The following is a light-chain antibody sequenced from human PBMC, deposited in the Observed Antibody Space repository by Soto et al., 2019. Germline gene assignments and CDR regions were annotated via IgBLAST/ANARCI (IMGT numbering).Light chain of an antibody. V-gene: IGKV3-11*01. J-gene: IGKJ4*01. Sequence: EIVLTQSPATLSLSPGERATLSSRASQSVSRYLAWYQQKAGQAPRLLIYETSNRAIGIPARFSGSGSGTDFTLTISSLEPEDFAIYYCQQRGNWPLTFGGGTKVEIK. CDR3: QQRGNWPLT. CDR1: QSVSRY. CDR2: ETS.